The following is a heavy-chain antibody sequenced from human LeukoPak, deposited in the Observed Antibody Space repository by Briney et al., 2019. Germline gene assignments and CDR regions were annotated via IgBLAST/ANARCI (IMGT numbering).Heavy chain of an antibody. CDR2: INAGNGNT. CDR3: ARGYSSSSLFDY. V-gene: IGHV1-3*03. CDR1: GYTFTSYA. J-gene: IGHJ4*02. D-gene: IGHD6-6*01. Sequence: ASVKVSCKASGYTFTSYAMHWVRQAPGQRLEWVGWINAGNGNTKYSQEFQGRVTITRDTSASTAYMELSSLRSEDMAVYYCARGYSSSSLFDYWGQGTLVTVSS.